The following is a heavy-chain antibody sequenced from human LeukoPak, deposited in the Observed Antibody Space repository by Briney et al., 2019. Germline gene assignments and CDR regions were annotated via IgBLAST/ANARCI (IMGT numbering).Heavy chain of an antibody. D-gene: IGHD2-2*01. CDR1: GGTFSSNA. V-gene: IGHV1-69*05. CDR3: ARNRCSSSICYLFDY. Sequence: SVKVSCKASGGTFSSNAINWVRQAPGQGFEWMGGIIPIPGTTNFAQKFQGRVTITTDESRSTTYMELSSLTSEDTAVYYCARNRCSSSICYLFDYWGQGTLVTVSS. CDR2: IIPIPGTT. J-gene: IGHJ4*02.